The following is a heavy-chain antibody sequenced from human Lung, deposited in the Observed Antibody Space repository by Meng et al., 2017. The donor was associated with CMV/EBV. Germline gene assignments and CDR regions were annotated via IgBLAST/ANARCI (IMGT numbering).Heavy chain of an antibody. Sequence: SLKISCAASGFTFSSYIMHWVRQAPGKGLEWVAVISHDGSNKYYADPVKGRFTISRDNSKNTLYLQMNSLRAEDMAVYYCARIRSYYGSGSYSHDACDIWXQGTXVTVSS. J-gene: IGHJ3*02. D-gene: IGHD3-10*01. V-gene: IGHV3-30-3*01. CDR2: ISHDGSNK. CDR3: ARIRSYYGSGSYSHDACDI. CDR1: GFTFSSYI.